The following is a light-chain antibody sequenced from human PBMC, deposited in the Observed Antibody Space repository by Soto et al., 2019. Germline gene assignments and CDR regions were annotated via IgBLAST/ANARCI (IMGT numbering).Light chain of an antibody. V-gene: IGKV1-8*01. J-gene: IGKJ1*01. Sequence: AIRMTQSPSSLSASTGDRVSITCRASQDISNYLAWYQQQPGKAPKLLIYGASTLQSGVPSKFSGSGSGTDFTLTISCLQSEDFATYYCQQYYSNPRTFGQGTKVDIK. CDR3: QQYYSNPRT. CDR1: QDISNY. CDR2: GAS.